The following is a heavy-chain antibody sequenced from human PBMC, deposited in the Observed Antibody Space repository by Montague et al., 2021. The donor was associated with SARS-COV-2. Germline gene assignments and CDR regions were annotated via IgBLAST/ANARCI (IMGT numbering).Heavy chain of an antibody. V-gene: IGHV4-34*01. CDR2: INHSGST. Sequence: SETLSLTCAVYGGSFSGYYWSWIRQPPGKGLEWIGEINHSGSTNYNPSLKSRVTISVDTSKNRFSLKLSSVTAADMAVYYCARGSRQWLVRPPHYYYFDYWGQGTLVTVSS. J-gene: IGHJ4*02. CDR3: ARGSRQWLVRPPHYYYFDY. CDR1: GGSFSGYY. D-gene: IGHD6-19*01.